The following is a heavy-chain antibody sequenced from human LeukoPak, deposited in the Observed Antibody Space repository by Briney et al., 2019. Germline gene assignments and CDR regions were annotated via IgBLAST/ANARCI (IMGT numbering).Heavy chain of an antibody. Sequence: SETLSLTCTVSGASISNYYWSWIRQPAGKGLEWIGRMYNSGSTIYNPSLQSRVTMSLDTSCNHFSLNLISVTAADTAVYYCVRAEGGGYARYWGQGTLVTVSS. D-gene: IGHD5-12*01. CDR2: MYNSGST. J-gene: IGHJ4*02. CDR1: GASISNYY. CDR3: VRAEGGGYARY. V-gene: IGHV4-4*07.